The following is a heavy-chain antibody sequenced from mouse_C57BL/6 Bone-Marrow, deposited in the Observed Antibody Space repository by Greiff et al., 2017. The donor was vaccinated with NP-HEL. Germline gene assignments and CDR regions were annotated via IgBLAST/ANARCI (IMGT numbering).Heavy chain of an antibody. Sequence: VQLKQSGAELVKPGASVKISCKASGYAFSSYWMNWVKERPGKGLEWIGQIYPGDGDTKYNGKFKGKATLTAAQYSSTAYMQVSSLTSEDSAVYFCARGDYGRSRFRYAMDYWGQGTSVTVSS. CDR3: ARGDYGRSRFRYAMDY. D-gene: IGHD1-1*01. V-gene: IGHV1-80*01. CDR2: IYPGDGDT. J-gene: IGHJ4*01. CDR1: GYAFSSYW.